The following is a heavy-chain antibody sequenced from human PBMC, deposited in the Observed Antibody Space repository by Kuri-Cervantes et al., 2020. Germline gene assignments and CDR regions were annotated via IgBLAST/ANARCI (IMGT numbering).Heavy chain of an antibody. CDR1: GFIFSSYS. J-gene: IGHJ3*02. CDR2: ITANGAGT. V-gene: IGHV3-23*01. D-gene: IGHD3-22*01. Sequence: LSLTCAASGFIFSSYSMSWVRQAPGKGLEWVSAITANGAGTYYADSVKGRFTISRDNSKNTLYLQMNSLKTEDTAVYYCTREPSTYYYDSSGYLYWNAFDIWGQGTMVTVSS. CDR3: TREPSTYYYDSSGYLYWNAFDI.